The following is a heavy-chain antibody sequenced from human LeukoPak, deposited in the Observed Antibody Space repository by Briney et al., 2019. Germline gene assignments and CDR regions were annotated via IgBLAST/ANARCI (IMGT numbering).Heavy chain of an antibody. J-gene: IGHJ4*02. D-gene: IGHD4-11*01. V-gene: IGHV1-2*02. CDR3: TREGPDHSGSYYAY. Sequence: ASVKVSCKPFGYTFTAFYYHWVRQAPGQGLEWMGWIDPDSGRRNSAQKFQGRLTLTPDTSTGTAYMELRSLTLHDPAIYYCTREGPDHSGSYYAYWGLGTLITVSS. CDR1: GYTFTAFY. CDR2: IDPDSGRR.